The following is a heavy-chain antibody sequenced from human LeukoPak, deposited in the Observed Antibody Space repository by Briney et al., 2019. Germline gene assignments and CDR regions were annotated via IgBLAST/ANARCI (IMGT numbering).Heavy chain of an antibody. CDR1: GFTFSSYA. CDR3: ARVQWELLYPDY. D-gene: IGHD1-26*01. Sequence: PGRSLRLSCAASGFTFSSYAMHWVRQAPGKGLEWVAVISYDGSNKYYADSVTGRFTISRDNSKNTLYLQMNSLRAEDTAIYYCARVQWELLYPDYWGQGTLVTVSS. V-gene: IGHV3-30-3*01. CDR2: ISYDGSNK. J-gene: IGHJ4*02.